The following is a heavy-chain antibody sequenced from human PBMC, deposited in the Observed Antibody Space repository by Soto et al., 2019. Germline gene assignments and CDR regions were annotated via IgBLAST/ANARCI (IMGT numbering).Heavy chain of an antibody. D-gene: IGHD3-3*01. CDR1: GGTFSSYA. V-gene: IGHV1-69*13. J-gene: IGHJ4*02. CDR3: ARETNDFWSGYFPH. CDR2: IIPIFGTA. Sequence: ASVKVSCKASGGTFSSYAISWVRQAPGQGLEWMGGIIPIFGTANYAQKFQGRVTITADESTSTAYMELSSLRSEDTAVYYCARETNDFWSGYFPHWGQGTLVTVSS.